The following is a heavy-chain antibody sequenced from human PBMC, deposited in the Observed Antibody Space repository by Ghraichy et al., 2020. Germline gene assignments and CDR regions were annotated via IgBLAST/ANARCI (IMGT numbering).Heavy chain of an antibody. J-gene: IGHJ4*02. Sequence: GGSLRLSCAASGFTFSSYAMSWVRQAPGKGLEWVSAISGSGGSTYYAGSVKGRFTISRDNSKNTLYLQMNSLRAEDTAVYYCAGDGALELPLAGYVYWGQGTLVTVSS. CDR2: ISGSGGST. V-gene: IGHV3-23*01. CDR3: AGDGALELPLAGYVY. D-gene: IGHD1-7*01. CDR1: GFTFSSYA.